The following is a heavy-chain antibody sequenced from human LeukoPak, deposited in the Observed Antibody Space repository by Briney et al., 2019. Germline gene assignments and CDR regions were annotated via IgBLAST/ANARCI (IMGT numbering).Heavy chain of an antibody. CDR1: GGSMSGHY. D-gene: IGHD3-16*01. J-gene: IGHJ6*02. CDR3: ARFGVDYDMDV. V-gene: IGHV4-59*11. Sequence: SETLSLNCTVSGGSMSGHYWTWIRQPPGKGLDWIGQIHYSGRPDYNPSLKSRVTISVDTSKNQLSLKVTSVTGADTAVYYCARFGVDYDMDVWGQGTTVTVSS. CDR2: IHYSGRP.